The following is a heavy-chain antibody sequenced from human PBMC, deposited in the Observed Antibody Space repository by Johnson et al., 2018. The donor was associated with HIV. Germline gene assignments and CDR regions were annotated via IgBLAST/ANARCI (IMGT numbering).Heavy chain of an antibody. Sequence: QVQLVESGGGVVQPGRSLRLSCAASGFTCSSYGMHWVRHAPGKGLEWVAVIWYDGSNKYYADSVKGRFTISRDNSKNTLYLQMNSLRAEDTAVYYCAREKTTPDAFDVWGQGTMVTVSS. CDR1: GFTCSSYG. CDR3: AREKTTPDAFDV. J-gene: IGHJ3*01. V-gene: IGHV3-33*08. CDR2: IWYDGSNK. D-gene: IGHD4-11*01.